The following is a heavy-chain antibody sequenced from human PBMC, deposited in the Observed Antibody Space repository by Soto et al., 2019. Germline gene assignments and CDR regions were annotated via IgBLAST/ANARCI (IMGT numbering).Heavy chain of an antibody. CDR2: INVGDDKT. D-gene: IGHD3-16*02. V-gene: IGHV1-3*01. Sequence: QVQLVQSGAEVKKPGASVRLSCKVSGKSFDNFAVHWVRQTPGQRPEWMGRINVGDDKTKYSEKFQGRVIVSYDTSATTAYMELRALSSEDTAVYYCARAKYDYIWGSYHPFDQWAKGAQVTVAS. CDR1: GKSFDNFA. J-gene: IGHJ4*02. CDR3: ARAKYDYIWGSYHPFDQ.